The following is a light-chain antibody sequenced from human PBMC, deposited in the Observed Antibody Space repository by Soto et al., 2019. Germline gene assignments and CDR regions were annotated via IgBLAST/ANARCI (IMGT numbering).Light chain of an antibody. Sequence: QSALAQPAAVSASPGQSITISCTGGKNDIVSSDYVSWYQQPPGKAPKLIIYGVSNRPSGTSGRFSGSKSGNTASLTISGLQADDEADYYCSSSTSSNTLVFGGGTKVTVL. J-gene: IGLJ3*02. V-gene: IGLV2-14*01. CDR2: GVS. CDR3: SSSTSSNTLV. CDR1: KNDIVSSDY.